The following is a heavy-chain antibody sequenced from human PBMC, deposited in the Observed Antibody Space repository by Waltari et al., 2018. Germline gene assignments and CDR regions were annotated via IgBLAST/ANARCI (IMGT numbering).Heavy chain of an antibody. V-gene: IGHV3-9*01. J-gene: IGHJ4*02. CDR2: ISWNSGII. CDR1: GFTFDDYA. Sequence: EVQLVESGGGLVQPGRSLRLSCAASGFTFDDYAMHWVRQAPGKGLEWVSGISWNSGIIGYADSVKGRFTISRDNAKNSLYLQMNSLRAEDTALYYCAKGFSAGGYFDYWGQGTLVTVSS. CDR3: AKGFSAGGYFDY. D-gene: IGHD6-19*01.